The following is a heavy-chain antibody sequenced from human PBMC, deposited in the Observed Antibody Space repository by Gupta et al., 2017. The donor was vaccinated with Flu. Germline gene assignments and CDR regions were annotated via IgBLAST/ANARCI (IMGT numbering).Heavy chain of an antibody. J-gene: IGHJ6*02. V-gene: IGHV2-26*01. CDR2: IFSNDEK. D-gene: IGHD6-19*01. Sequence: QVTLKESGPVLVKPTETLTLTCTVSGFSLSNARMGVSWIRQPPGKALEWLAHIFSNDEKSYSTSLKIRLTISKDTSKSQVVLTMTNMDPVDTATYYCARIKGGGAVAGDYYYYGMDVWGQGTTVTVSS. CDR3: ARIKGGGAVAGDYYYYGMDV. CDR1: GFSLSNARMG.